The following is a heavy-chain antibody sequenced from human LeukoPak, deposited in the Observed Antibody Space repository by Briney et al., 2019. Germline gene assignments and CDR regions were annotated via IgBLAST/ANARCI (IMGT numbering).Heavy chain of an antibody. CDR3: ARGKGWLQFHGHNWFDP. J-gene: IGHJ5*02. CDR1: GGSISSSSYY. CDR2: IYYSGST. V-gene: IGHV4-39*07. Sequence: NTSETLSLTCTVSGGSISSSSYYWGWIRQPPGKGLEWIGSIYYSGSTYYNPSLKSRVTISVDTSKNQFSLKLSSVTAADTAVYYCARGKGWLQFHGHNWFDPWGQGTLVTVSS. D-gene: IGHD5-24*01.